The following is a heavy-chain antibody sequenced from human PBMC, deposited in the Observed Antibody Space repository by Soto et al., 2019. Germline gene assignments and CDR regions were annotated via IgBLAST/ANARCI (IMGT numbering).Heavy chain of an antibody. V-gene: IGHV4-61*01. CDR3: ARATQLLWFGDPAPPYFDY. CDR2: IYYSGST. CDR1: GGSVSSGSYY. D-gene: IGHD3-10*01. Sequence: SETLSLTCTVSGGSVSSGSYYWSWIRQPPGKGLEWIGYIYYSGSTNYNPSLKSRVTISVDTSKNQFSLKLSSVTAADTAVYYCARATQLLWFGDPAPPYFDYWGQGTLVTVSS. J-gene: IGHJ4*02.